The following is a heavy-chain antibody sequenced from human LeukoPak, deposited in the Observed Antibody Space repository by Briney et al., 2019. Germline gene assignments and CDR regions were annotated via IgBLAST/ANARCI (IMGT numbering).Heavy chain of an antibody. CDR3: ARGRTAMVTRYYYYGMDV. CDR1: GGSISSGGYS. CDR2: IYHSGST. D-gene: IGHD5-18*01. J-gene: IGHJ6*02. V-gene: IGHV4-30-2*01. Sequence: SQTLSLTCAVSGGSISSGGYSWSWIRQPPGKGLEWIGYIYHSGSTYYNPSLKSRVTISVDRSKNQFSLKLSSVTAADTAVYYCARGRTAMVTRYYYYGMDVWGQGTTVTVSS.